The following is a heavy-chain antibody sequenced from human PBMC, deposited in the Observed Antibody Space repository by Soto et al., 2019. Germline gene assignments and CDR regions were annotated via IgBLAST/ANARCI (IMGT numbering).Heavy chain of an antibody. Sequence: ESGGGVVQPGRSLRLYCAASGFTFSSYGLHWVRQAPGTGLEWVAVIWYDGSDKYYADSVKGRFTISRDNSKNTLYLQMNSRRAEDTAVYYCARDQGDGWGQGTLVTVSS. D-gene: IGHD2-21*02. CDR3: ARDQGDG. CDR1: GFTFSSYG. V-gene: IGHV3-33*01. J-gene: IGHJ4*02. CDR2: IWYDGSDK.